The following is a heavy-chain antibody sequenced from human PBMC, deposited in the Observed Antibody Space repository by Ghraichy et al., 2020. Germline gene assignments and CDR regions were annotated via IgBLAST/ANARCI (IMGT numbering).Heavy chain of an antibody. J-gene: IGHJ4*02. CDR1: GYTFTSYG. Sequence: ASVKVSCKASGYTFTSYGISWVRQAPGQGLEWMGWISAYNGNTNYAQKLQGRVTMTTDTSTSTAYMELRSLRSDDTAVYYCARAEPYYDILTGPDYWGQGTLVTVSS. CDR3: ARAEPYYDILTGPDY. CDR2: ISAYNGNT. D-gene: IGHD3-9*01. V-gene: IGHV1-18*04.